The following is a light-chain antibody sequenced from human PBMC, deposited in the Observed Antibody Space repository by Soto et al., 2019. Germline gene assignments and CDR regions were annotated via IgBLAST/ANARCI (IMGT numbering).Light chain of an antibody. CDR3: QQSFSIPIT. Sequence: DIQMTQSPSSLSASVGDRVTITCRASQYISSYLNWYQQKPGKPPILLIYAASSLPSGAPSRFSGSGSGADFTLTINSLQPADFETYDCQQSFSIPITFGPGTKVDI. J-gene: IGKJ3*01. V-gene: IGKV1-39*01. CDR1: QYISSY. CDR2: AAS.